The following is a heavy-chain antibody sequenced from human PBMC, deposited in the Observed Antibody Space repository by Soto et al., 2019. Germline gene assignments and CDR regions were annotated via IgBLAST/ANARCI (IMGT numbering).Heavy chain of an antibody. CDR2: IFHSGTT. CDR3: ARLSFDDQGNY. V-gene: IGHV4-59*01. CDR1: GDSMSGYY. D-gene: IGHD3-9*01. Sequence: QVQLQESGPGLVKPSETLSLTCTVSGDSMSGYYWSWIRQSPGRRLEWIGYIFHSGTTNYNPSLKSRLSMSVDASKNQFSLRVTSVTAVDTAIYYCARLSFDDQGNYWGQGTLVTVSS. J-gene: IGHJ4*02.